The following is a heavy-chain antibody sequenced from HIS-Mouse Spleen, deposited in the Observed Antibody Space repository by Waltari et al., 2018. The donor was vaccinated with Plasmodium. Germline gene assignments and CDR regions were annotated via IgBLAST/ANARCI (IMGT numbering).Heavy chain of an antibody. J-gene: IGHJ2*01. D-gene: IGHD3-9*01. Sequence: EVQLVESGGGLVKPGGSLRLSCAASGFTFSSYSMNWVRQAPGKGLEWVSSISSSSYIYYADSVKGRFTISRDNAKNSLYLQMNSLRAEDTAVYYCAREDILTAYYNDYWYFDLWGRGTLVTVSS. CDR1: GFTFSSYS. CDR2: ISSSSYI. V-gene: IGHV3-21*01. CDR3: AREDILTAYYNDYWYFDL.